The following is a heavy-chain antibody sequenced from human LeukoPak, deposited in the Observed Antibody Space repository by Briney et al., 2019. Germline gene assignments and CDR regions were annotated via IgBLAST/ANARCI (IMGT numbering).Heavy chain of an antibody. CDR1: GYSFTSYW. Sequence: GESLKISCKGSGYSFTSYWIAWVRQMPGKGLEWMGIIYPGDSNTRYSPSFQGQVSISADKSISTAYLQWNTLEASDTAMYYCARRQYSGYDFDFWGQGTLVTVPS. V-gene: IGHV5-51*01. CDR3: ARRQYSGYDFDF. CDR2: IYPGDSNT. J-gene: IGHJ4*02. D-gene: IGHD5-12*01.